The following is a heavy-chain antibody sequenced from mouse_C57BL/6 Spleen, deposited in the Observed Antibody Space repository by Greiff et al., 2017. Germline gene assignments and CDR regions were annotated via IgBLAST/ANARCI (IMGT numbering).Heavy chain of an antibody. D-gene: IGHD1-1*01. J-gene: IGHJ2*01. CDR3: ARVGLLRYDY. CDR1: GYTFTDYY. Sequence: VQLQQSGPVLVKPGASVKMSCKASGYTFTDYYMNWVKQSHGKSLEWIGVINPYNGGTSYNQKFKGKATWTVDKSSSTAYMELNSLTSEDSAVYYCARVGLLRYDYWGQGTTLTVSS. V-gene: IGHV1-19*01. CDR2: INPYNGGT.